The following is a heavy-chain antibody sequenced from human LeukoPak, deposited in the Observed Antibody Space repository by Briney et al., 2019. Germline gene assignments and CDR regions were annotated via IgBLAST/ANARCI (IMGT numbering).Heavy chain of an antibody. CDR2: ISSGSSTI. CDR1: GFTFSNYG. CDR3: AGGSTDIVATISYY. D-gene: IGHD5-12*01. Sequence: PGGSLRLSCAASGFTFSNYGMNWVRQTPGKGLEWVSYISSGSSTIYNADSVKGRFTISRDSAKNSPYLQMNSLRDEDTAVYYCAGGSTDIVATISYYWGQGTLVTVSS. V-gene: IGHV3-48*02. J-gene: IGHJ4*02.